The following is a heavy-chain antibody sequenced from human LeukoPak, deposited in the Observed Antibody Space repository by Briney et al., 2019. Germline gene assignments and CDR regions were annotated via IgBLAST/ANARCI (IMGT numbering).Heavy chain of an antibody. J-gene: IGHJ4*02. CDR1: GYSFTSYW. V-gene: IGHV5-51*01. CDR3: ARHRSAYDFWSGYSYYFDY. D-gene: IGHD3-3*01. Sequence: GESLQISCKGSGYSFTSYWIGWVRQVPGKGLEWMGIIYPGDSDTRYSPSFQGQVTISADKSISTAYLQWSSLKASDTAMYYCARHRSAYDFWSGYSYYFDYWGQGTLVTVSS. CDR2: IYPGDSDT.